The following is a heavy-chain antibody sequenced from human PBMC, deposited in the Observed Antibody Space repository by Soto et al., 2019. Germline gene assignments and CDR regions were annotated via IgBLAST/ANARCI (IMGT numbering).Heavy chain of an antibody. D-gene: IGHD3-10*01. CDR2: ISYDGSNK. CDR1: GFTFSSYG. V-gene: IGHV3-30*18. CDR3: AKDRTMVRGPLGY. Sequence: QVQLVESGGGVVQPGRSLRLSCAASGFTFSSYGMQWVRQAPGKGLEWVAVISYDGSNKYYADSVKGRFTISRDNSKNTLYLQMNSLRAEDTAVYYCAKDRTMVRGPLGYWGQGTLVTVSS. J-gene: IGHJ4*02.